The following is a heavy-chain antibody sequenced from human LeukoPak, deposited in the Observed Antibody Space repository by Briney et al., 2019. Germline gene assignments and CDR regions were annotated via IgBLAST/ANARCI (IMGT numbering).Heavy chain of an antibody. V-gene: IGHV6-1*01. CDR1: GDSVSTNTVT. CDR2: TYYRSKWHN. Sequence: SQTLSLTCAISGDSVSTNTVTWNWIRQSPSRGLEWLGRTYYRSKWHNEYAESVESRITVNPDTSTNQFSLHLNSVAPEDTAVYFCARASYPVVDSWGQGTLVTVSS. CDR3: ARASYPVVDS. J-gene: IGHJ4*02. D-gene: IGHD2-21*01.